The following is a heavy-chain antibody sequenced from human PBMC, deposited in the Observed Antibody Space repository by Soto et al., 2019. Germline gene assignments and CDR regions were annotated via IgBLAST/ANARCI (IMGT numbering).Heavy chain of an antibody. CDR3: ARDGTLYDSSAYYYLY. J-gene: IGHJ4*02. CDR2: INVYNGNT. V-gene: IGHV1-18*01. Sequence: QVQLVQSGAEVKKPGASLKVSCKASGYIFTSYAVSWVRQAPGQGLEWMGWINVYNGNTKYAQKFQGRVTMTTDTSTSTVYMELRSLTSDDTAMYYCARDGTLYDSSAYYYLYWGQGTLVTVSS. CDR1: GYIFTSYA. D-gene: IGHD3-22*01.